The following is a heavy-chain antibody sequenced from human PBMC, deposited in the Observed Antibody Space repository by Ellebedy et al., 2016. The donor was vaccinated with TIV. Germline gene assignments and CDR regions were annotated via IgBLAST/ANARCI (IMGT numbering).Heavy chain of an antibody. Sequence: SETLSLTCDVSGGSLSNNYWTWIRQAPGKGLEWIGYLYYTGSTNYNPSLKSRVTISVNAPRNQFSLKLSSVTAADTAVYYCVSSASMDAFDLWGQGTMATVSS. CDR1: GGSLSNNY. V-gene: IGHV4-59*01. CDR3: VSSASMDAFDL. J-gene: IGHJ3*01. D-gene: IGHD3-16*01. CDR2: LYYTGST.